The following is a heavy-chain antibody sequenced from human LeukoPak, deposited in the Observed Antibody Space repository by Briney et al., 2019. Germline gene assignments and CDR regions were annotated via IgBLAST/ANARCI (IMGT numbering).Heavy chain of an antibody. CDR1: GGTFSSYA. D-gene: IGHD3-22*01. Sequence: GASVKVSCKASGGTFSSYAISWVRQAPGQGLEWMGGIIPIFGTANYAQKFQGRVTITADESTSTAYMELSSLRSEDTAVYYCARLRDSSGYWIVFDHWGQGTLVTVSA. CDR2: IIPIFGTA. V-gene: IGHV1-69*13. J-gene: IGHJ4*02. CDR3: ARLRDSSGYWIVFDH.